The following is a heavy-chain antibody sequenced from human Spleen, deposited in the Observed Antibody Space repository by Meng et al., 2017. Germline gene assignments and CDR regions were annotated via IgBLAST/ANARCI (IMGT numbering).Heavy chain of an antibody. V-gene: IGHV3-11*04. J-gene: IGHJ4*02. CDR1: GFIFSDYY. CDR3: ARDPYCSSTSCHFDY. CDR2: IGPDSDAI. D-gene: IGHD2-2*01. Sequence: GESLKISCAASGFIFSDYYMTWVRQAPGEGLEWISYIGPDSDAIYYADSVKGRFTISRDNAKNSLYLQMNSLRAEDTAVYYCARDPYCSSTSCHFDYWGQGTLVTVSS.